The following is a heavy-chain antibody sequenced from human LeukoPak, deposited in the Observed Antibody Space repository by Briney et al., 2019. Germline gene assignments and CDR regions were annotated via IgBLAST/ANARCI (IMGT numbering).Heavy chain of an antibody. D-gene: IGHD6-6*01. CDR2: IYPYSGDT. CDR3: ARYRNSGSSFDI. V-gene: IGHV1-2*02. J-gene: IGHJ3*02. CDR1: GYTFTGYY. Sequence: ASVTVSCKASGYTFTGYYIHWVRPAPGQGLEWMGWIYPYSGDTNYAQNFQGRVTMTRDTSISTAYMELSSPKSDDTAVYYCARYRNSGSSFDIWGQGTMLTVSS.